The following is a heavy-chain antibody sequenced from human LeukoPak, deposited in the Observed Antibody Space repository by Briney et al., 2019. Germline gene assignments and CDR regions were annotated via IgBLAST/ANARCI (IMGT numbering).Heavy chain of an antibody. CDR2: IYYSGST. CDR1: GGSINSGTNY. J-gene: IGHJ3*02. V-gene: IGHV4-39*07. D-gene: IGHD1-20*01. Sequence: SETLSLTCTVSGGSINSGTNYWAWISQPPGKGLEWIGTIYYSGSTYYNPSLNSRVTMSLDTSKNQFSLKLSSVTAADTAVYYCAREAYNWNVDAFDIWGQGTVVTVSS. CDR3: AREAYNWNVDAFDI.